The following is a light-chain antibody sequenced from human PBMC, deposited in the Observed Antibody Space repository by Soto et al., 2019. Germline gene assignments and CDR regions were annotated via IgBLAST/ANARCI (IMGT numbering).Light chain of an antibody. CDR1: QSVSSN. J-gene: IGKJ1*01. CDR2: GAS. CDR3: QQYNNWPPWT. V-gene: IGKV3-15*01. Sequence: EIVMTQSPATLSVSPGERATLSCRASQSVSSNLAWYQQKPGQAPRLLIYGASTRATGSGSGSGTEFTLTISSLQSEDFAVYYCQQYNNWPPWTFGQGTKVEIK.